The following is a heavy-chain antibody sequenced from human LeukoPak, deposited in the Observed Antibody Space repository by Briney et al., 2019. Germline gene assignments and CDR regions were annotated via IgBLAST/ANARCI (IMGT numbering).Heavy chain of an antibody. Sequence: ASVTVSCKASGYTFIDYSTHWVRQAPGQGLEWMGVIHPTSGRTNYAQKLQGRVTMTRDTSSTTVYMQLSSLRSEDTAIYYCARDNFGAYYYSMDVWGQGTTVTASS. D-gene: IGHD4-17*01. J-gene: IGHJ6*02. V-gene: IGHV1-46*01. CDR1: GYTFIDYS. CDR3: ARDNFGAYYYSMDV. CDR2: IHPTSGRT.